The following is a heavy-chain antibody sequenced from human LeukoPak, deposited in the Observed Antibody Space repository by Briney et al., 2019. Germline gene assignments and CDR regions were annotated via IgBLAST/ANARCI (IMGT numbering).Heavy chain of an antibody. CDR3: ARESYYYDSSHVGPDY. CDR1: GYTFTSYY. CDR2: INPSGGST. V-gene: IGHV1-46*01. J-gene: IGHJ4*02. D-gene: IGHD3-22*01. Sequence: ASVKVSCKASGYTFTSYYMHWVRQAPGQGLEWMGIINPSGGSTSYAQKFQGRVTMTRDTSTSTVYMELSSLRSEDTAVYYCARESYYYDSSHVGPDYWGQGTLVTVS.